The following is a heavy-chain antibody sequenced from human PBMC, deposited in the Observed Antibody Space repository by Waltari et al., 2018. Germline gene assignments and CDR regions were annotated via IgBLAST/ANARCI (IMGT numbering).Heavy chain of an antibody. CDR1: GFTFSSYA. V-gene: IGHV3-23*01. CDR3: ARRGYDFWSGYQYFDY. J-gene: IGHJ4*02. CDR2: IRGSGVSS. Sequence: EVQLLESGGGLVQPGGSLRLSCAASGFTFSSYAMSWVRQAPGKCVEWVSAIRGSGVSSNYGIAVMGRLTIAGDNSKNTLYFEMNSPRAEYTAGYYGARRGYDFWSGYQYFDYWCQGTLVTVSS. D-gene: IGHD3-3*01.